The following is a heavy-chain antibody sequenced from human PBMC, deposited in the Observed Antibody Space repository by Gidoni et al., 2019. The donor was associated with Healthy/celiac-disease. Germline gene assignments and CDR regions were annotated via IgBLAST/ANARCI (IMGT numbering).Heavy chain of an antibody. CDR2: ISYDGSNK. J-gene: IGHJ4*02. CDR3: AKDGDYYGSGRFFDY. CDR1: GFTFSRYG. V-gene: IGHV3-30*18. Sequence: QVQLVESGGGVVQPGRSLRLSCAASGFTFSRYGMHWVRHAPGKGLEWVAVISYDGSNKYYADSVKGRFTISRDNSKNTLYLQMNSLRAEDTAVYYCAKDGDYYGSGRFFDYWGQGTLVTVSS. D-gene: IGHD3-10*01.